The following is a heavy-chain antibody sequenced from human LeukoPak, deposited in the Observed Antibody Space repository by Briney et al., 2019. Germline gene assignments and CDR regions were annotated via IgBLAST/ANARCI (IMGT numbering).Heavy chain of an antibody. D-gene: IGHD3-9*01. Sequence: SETLSLTCAVSGYSISSGYYWGWIRQPPGKGLEWIGSIYHSRSTYYNPSLKSRVTISVDTSKNQFSLKLSSVTAADTAVYYCARGYYDILTGLGYWGQGTLVTVSS. CDR2: IYHSRST. CDR3: ARGYYDILTGLGY. CDR1: GYSISSGYY. J-gene: IGHJ4*02. V-gene: IGHV4-38-2*01.